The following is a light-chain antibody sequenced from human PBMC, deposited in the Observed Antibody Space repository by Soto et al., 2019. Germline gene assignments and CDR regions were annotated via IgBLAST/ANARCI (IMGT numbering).Light chain of an antibody. CDR1: QSVSSSY. Sequence: EIVFTQSPGTLSCCAGERATLSCRASQSVSSSYLAWYQQKPGQAPRLLIYGASSRATGIPDRFSGSGSGTDFTLTISRLEPEDFAVYYCQQYGSSPWTFGQGTKVDIK. V-gene: IGKV3-20*01. CDR2: GAS. CDR3: QQYGSSPWT. J-gene: IGKJ1*01.